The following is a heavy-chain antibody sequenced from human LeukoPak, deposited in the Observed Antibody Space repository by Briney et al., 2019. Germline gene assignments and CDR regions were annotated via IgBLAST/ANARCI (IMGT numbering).Heavy chain of an antibody. J-gene: IGHJ4*02. CDR3: ARPSPDTAMAVDY. CDR1: GGSFSGYY. CDR2: INHSGST. V-gene: IGHV4-34*01. Sequence: PSETLSLTCAVYGGSFSGYYWSWIRQPPGKGLEWIGEINHSGSTNYNPSLKSRVTISVDTSKNQFSLKLSSATAADTAVYYCARPSPDTAMAVDYWGQGTLVTVSS. D-gene: IGHD5-18*01.